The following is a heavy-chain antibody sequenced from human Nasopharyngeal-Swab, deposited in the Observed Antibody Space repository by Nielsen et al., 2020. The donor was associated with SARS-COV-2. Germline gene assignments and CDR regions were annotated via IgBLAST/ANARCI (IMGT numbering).Heavy chain of an antibody. CDR1: GFTFNRLA. Sequence: GGSLRLSCEASGFTFNRLAMNWVRQAPGQGLEWVAGISNNGDTTYYADSVEGRFTISRDNSKNKMFLQMNNLRTDETAVYYCAKAGRDISSTNDFDLWGQGTLVTVSS. D-gene: IGHD3-9*01. V-gene: IGHV3-23*01. CDR2: ISNNGDTT. CDR3: AKAGRDISSTNDFDL. J-gene: IGHJ3*01.